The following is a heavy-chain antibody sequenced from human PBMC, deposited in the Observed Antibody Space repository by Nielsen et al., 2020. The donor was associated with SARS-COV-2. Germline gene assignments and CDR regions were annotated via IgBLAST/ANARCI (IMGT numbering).Heavy chain of an antibody. CDR2: ISSSSSYI. V-gene: IGHV3-21*01. D-gene: IGHD6-13*01. Sequence: WIRQPPGKGLEWVSSISSSSSYIYYADSVKGRFTISRDNSKNTLYLQMNSLRAEDTAVYYCARDGPRMAAAELDYWGQGTLVTVSS. CDR3: ARDGPRMAAAELDY. J-gene: IGHJ4*02.